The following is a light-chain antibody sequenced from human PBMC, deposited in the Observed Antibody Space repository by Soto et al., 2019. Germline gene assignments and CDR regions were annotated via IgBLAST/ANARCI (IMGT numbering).Light chain of an antibody. CDR3: QQRSNRPPAFS. V-gene: IGKV3-11*01. J-gene: IGKJ4*01. CDR2: DAS. CDR1: QSVSSY. Sequence: EIVLKQSPATLYLSPGERATLSCRARQSVSSYLAWYQQKPGQAPRLLIYDASNRATGIPARFSGSGSETNFTLAISTLEPEYFAVYYCQQRSNRPPAFSFGGGTKVEIK.